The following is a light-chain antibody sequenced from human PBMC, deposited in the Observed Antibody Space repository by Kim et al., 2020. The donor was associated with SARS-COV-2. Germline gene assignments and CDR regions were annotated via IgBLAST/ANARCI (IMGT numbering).Light chain of an antibody. CDR1: QSVSSSY. V-gene: IGKV3-20*01. CDR3: QQYGSSPPRVT. CDR2: GAS. Sequence: GEKATLSCRASQSVSSSYLAWYQQKPGQAPRLLIYGASSRATGIPDRFSGSGSGTDFTLTISRLEPEDFAVYYCQQYGSSPPRVTFGQGTRLEIK. J-gene: IGKJ5*01.